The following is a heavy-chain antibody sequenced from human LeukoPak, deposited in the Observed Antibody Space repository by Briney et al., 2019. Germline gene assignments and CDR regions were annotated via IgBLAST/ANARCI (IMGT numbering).Heavy chain of an antibody. J-gene: IGHJ4*02. CDR2: FYYSGST. V-gene: IGHV4-39*01. CDR1: GGSITSSSYY. CDR3: ARGLRDGYNLEYFDK. Sequence: SETLSLTCTVSGGSITSSSYYWGWIRQPPGKGLHWIGSFYYSGSTYYDPSLKSRITIYVDTSKNQFSLKLSSVTAADTAVYYCARGLRDGYNLEYFDKWGQGTLVTVSS. D-gene: IGHD5-24*01.